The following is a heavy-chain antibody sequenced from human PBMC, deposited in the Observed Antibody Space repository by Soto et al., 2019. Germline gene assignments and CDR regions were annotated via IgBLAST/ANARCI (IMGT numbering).Heavy chain of an antibody. Sequence: GGSLRLSCAASGFTFSSYAMSWVRQAPGKGLEWVSAISGSGGSTYYADSVKGRFTISRDNSKNTLYLQMNSLRAEDTAVYYCAKGFGPRSGYCSGGSCLVGAFDIWGQGTMVTVSS. J-gene: IGHJ3*02. CDR3: AKGFGPRSGYCSGGSCLVGAFDI. CDR2: ISGSGGST. V-gene: IGHV3-23*01. D-gene: IGHD2-15*01. CDR1: GFTFSSYA.